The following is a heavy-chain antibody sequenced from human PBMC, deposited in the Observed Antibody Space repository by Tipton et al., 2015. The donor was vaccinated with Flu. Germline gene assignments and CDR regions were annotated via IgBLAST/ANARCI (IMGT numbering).Heavy chain of an antibody. D-gene: IGHD2-21*01. J-gene: IGHJ6*02. CDR2: ISYTGRP. CDR1: DGSITGYY. Sequence: TLSLTCTVSDGSITGYYWSWIRRPPGKGLEYIGFISYTGRPNYNPSLKSRLAISLDASNHQFSLRLWSVSAADSAVYYCARGVIRGDHSYGFDVWGQGTTVTVSS. V-gene: IGHV4-59*01. CDR3: ARGVIRGDHSYGFDV.